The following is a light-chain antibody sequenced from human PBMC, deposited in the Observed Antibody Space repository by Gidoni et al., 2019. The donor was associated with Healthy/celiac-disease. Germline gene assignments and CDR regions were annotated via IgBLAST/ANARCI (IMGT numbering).Light chain of an antibody. V-gene: IGKV1-9*01. CDR2: AAS. CDR3: HAGS. J-gene: IGKJ4*01. Sequence: DIQLTQSPSFLSASVGDRVTITCRASQGISSYLAWYQQKPGKAPKLLIYAASTLQSGVPSRFSGSGSGTEFTLTSSSLQPEDFATYYCHAGSFGGGTKVEIK. CDR1: QGISSY.